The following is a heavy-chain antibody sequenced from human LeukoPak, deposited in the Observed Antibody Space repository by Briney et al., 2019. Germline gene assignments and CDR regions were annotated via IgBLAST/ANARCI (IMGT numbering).Heavy chain of an antibody. CDR2: IVYYGSNK. Sequence: PGRSLRLSCAASGFTFSSYGMHWVRQPPVKALAGVAVIVYYGSNKYYADRVNGRLTISRDNYHNTLYLQMNSRIAEDKAAYYCAILGFDGWGQGTLVTVSS. J-gene: IGHJ5*02. CDR3: AILGFDG. V-gene: IGHV3-33*01. CDR1: GFTFSSYG.